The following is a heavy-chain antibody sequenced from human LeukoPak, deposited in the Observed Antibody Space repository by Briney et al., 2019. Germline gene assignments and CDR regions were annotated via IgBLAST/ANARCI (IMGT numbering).Heavy chain of an antibody. CDR2: ISSVSSII. Sequence: GGSLRLSCAASGFTFSSYSMHWVRQAPGKGLEWVSYISSVSSIICYADSVKGRFTISRDNAKNSLYLQMNSLRAEDTAVYYCARDYYDNSGYYYPGYYYYMDVWGKGTTVTVS. D-gene: IGHD3-22*01. CDR1: GFTFSSYS. CDR3: ARDYYDNSGYYYPGYYYYMDV. J-gene: IGHJ6*03. V-gene: IGHV3-48*04.